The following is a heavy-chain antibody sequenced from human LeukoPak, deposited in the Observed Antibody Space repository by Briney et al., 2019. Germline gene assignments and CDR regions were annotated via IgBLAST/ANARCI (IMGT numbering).Heavy chain of an antibody. CDR1: GFTFSSYG. V-gene: IGHV3-33*01. CDR3: ARGGSYDFWSGYQTRDAFDI. J-gene: IGHJ3*02. Sequence: QPGGSLRLSCTASGFTFSSYGMHWVRQAPGKGLEWVAVIWYDGSNKYYADSVKGRFTISRDNSKNTLYPQMNSLRAEDTAVYYCARGGSYDFWSGYQTRDAFDIWGQGTMVTVSS. CDR2: IWYDGSNK. D-gene: IGHD3-3*01.